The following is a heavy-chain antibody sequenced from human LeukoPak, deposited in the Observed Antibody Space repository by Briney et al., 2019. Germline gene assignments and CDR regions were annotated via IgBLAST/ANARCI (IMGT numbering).Heavy chain of an antibody. CDR1: GFTFSTYD. Sequence: GGSLRLSCTASGFTFSTYDMHWVRQAPGKGLQWVTFIRHYGSSEYYADSVKGRFSISIDKYNNKQYLHMNSQSAEDAALYVCAKDLSYSPPGGSDSRGQGTPVIGFS. CDR2: IRHYGSSE. J-gene: IGHJ4*03. D-gene: IGHD5-12*01. V-gene: IGHV3-30*02. CDR3: AKDLSYSPPGGSDS.